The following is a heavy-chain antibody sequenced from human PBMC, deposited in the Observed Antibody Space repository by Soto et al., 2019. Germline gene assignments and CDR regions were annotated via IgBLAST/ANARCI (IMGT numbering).Heavy chain of an antibody. CDR3: ARVQGVVVSADDAFDI. Sequence: QVQLQESGPGLVKPSGTLSLTCAVSGGSVSSSNWWSWVLQSPGKGLEWMGEIYHSGSAHYNPSLKSQATISRDKSKNQCSLRLTSVTAADTAVYYCARVQGVVVSADDAFDIWGPGTRVIVSS. CDR2: IYHSGSA. D-gene: IGHD2-21*02. V-gene: IGHV4-4*02. J-gene: IGHJ3*02. CDR1: GGSVSSSNW.